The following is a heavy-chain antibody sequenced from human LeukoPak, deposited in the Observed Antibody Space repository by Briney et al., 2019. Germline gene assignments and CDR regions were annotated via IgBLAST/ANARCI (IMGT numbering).Heavy chain of an antibody. J-gene: IGHJ4*02. CDR1: GFTFSSYW. CDR2: IKQDGSEK. V-gene: IGHV3-7*01. CDR3: AREGSGYDYYFDY. Sequence: AGGSLRLSCAASGFTFSSYWMSWVRQAPGKGLEWVANIKQDGSEKYYVDSVKGRFTISRDNAKNSLYLQMNSLRAEDTAVYYCAREGSGYDYYFDYWGQGTLVNVSS. D-gene: IGHD5-12*01.